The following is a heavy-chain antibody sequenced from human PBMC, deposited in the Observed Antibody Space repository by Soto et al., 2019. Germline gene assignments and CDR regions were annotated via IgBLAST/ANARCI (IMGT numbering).Heavy chain of an antibody. V-gene: IGHV3-30*03. D-gene: IGHD3-16*01. CDR1: GFTFSSYA. CDR3: ARVGARFVWDVKNDGFEI. Sequence: GGSLRLSCAASGFTFSSYAMSWVRQAPGKGLECVAGISYDGSNKYYVDSVKGRFTISRDNSKNTLYLQMNSLRAEDTAVYYCARVGARFVWDVKNDGFEIWGQGTMVTVSS. J-gene: IGHJ3*02. CDR2: ISYDGSNK.